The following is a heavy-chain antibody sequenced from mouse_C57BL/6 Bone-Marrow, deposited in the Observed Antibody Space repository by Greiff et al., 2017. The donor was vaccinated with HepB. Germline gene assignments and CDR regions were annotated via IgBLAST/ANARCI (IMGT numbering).Heavy chain of an antibody. J-gene: IGHJ4*01. CDR3: ARGPAYDGYHYAMDY. V-gene: IGHV5-15*01. D-gene: IGHD2-3*01. Sequence: DVMLVESGGGLVQPGGSLKLPCAASGFTFSDYGMAWVRQAPRKGPEWVAFISNLAYSIYYADTVTGRFTISRENAKNTLYLEMSSLRSEDTAMYYCARGPAYDGYHYAMDYWGQGTSVTVSS. CDR2: ISNLAYSI. CDR1: GFTFSDYG.